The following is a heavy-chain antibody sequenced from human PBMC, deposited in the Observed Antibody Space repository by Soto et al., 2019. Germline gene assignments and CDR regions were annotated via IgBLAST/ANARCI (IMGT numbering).Heavy chain of an antibody. CDR1: GDSIRGGGHY. CDR3: ARDTGLAPTVWGY. Sequence: HVQLQESGPGLVKPSQTLSLTCSVSGDSIRGGGHYWNWIRQFPGKGLEWIGYVYHSGSTHYIPSLMGRLTISIDTSKNQFSLMLISVTAADTALYYCARDTGLAPTVWGYWGHGTQVTVSS. V-gene: IGHV4-31*03. J-gene: IGHJ4*03. CDR2: VYHSGST. D-gene: IGHD7-27*01.